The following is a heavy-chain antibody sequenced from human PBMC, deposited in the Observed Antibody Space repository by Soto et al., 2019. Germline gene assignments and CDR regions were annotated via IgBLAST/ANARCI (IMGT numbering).Heavy chain of an antibody. CDR3: ARMASFGTLNWFDP. D-gene: IGHD3-16*01. CDR2: ISGYNGNM. J-gene: IGHJ5*02. V-gene: IGHV1-18*01. CDR1: GYTFTGTG. Sequence: ASVKVSFKASGYTFTGTGVTWVRQAPGQGLEWMGWISGYNGNMNYAQKFQGRVTMTRDASTSTAHLELSSLTSEDTAVYYCARMASFGTLNWFDPWGQGTLVTVSS.